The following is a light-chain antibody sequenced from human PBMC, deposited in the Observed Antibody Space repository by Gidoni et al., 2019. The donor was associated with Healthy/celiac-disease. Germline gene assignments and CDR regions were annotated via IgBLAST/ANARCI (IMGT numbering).Light chain of an antibody. CDR1: QSVSSN. V-gene: IGKV3-15*01. J-gene: IGKJ4*01. CDR2: GAS. CDR3: QQYNNWTSLT. Sequence: EILLTQSPATLSVSPGERATLSCRASQSVSSNFAWYQQKPGQAPRLLIYGASTRATGIPARFSGSGSGTEFTLTISSLQSEDFAVDYCQQYNNWTSLTFGGGTKVEIK.